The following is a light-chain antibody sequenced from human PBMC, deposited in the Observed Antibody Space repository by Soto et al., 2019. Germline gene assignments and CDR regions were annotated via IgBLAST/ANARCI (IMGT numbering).Light chain of an antibody. CDR1: QGISSY. Sequence: AIMVTQSPSSLSASTGDRVTITCRASQGISSYLAWYQQKPGKAPKLLIYAASTLQSGVPSRFSGSGSGTDFTLTISSLQPEDFATYYCQQLNSYPSFGGGTKVDIK. V-gene: IGKV1-8*01. J-gene: IGKJ4*01. CDR3: QQLNSYPS. CDR2: AAS.